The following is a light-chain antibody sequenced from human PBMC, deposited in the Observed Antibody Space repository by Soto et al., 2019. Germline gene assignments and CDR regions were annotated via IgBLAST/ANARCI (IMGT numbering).Light chain of an antibody. J-gene: IGLJ2*01. CDR3: RSYAGRSSFLV. CDR2: EVS. V-gene: IGLV2-23*02. Sequence: QSVLTQPASVSGSPGQSITISCTGSSSDVGSYNLVSWYQQHPGKAPKLIIYEVSERPSGVSNRFSGSKSGNTASLTISGLHAEDGGDYHFRSYAGRSSFLVFGGGTKLTVL. CDR1: SSDVGSYNL.